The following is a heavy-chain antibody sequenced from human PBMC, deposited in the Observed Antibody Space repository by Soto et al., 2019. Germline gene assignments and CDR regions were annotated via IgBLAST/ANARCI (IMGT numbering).Heavy chain of an antibody. J-gene: IGHJ4*02. CDR1: GFTVSSNY. CDR3: ARSPLYSSGWFYFDY. Sequence: GGSLRLSCAASGFTVSSNYMSWVRQAPGKGLEWVSVIYSGGSTYYADSVKGRFTISRDNSKNTLYLQMNSLRAEDTAVYYCARSPLYSSGWFYFDYWGQGTLVTVSS. D-gene: IGHD6-19*01. V-gene: IGHV3-53*01. CDR2: IYSGGST.